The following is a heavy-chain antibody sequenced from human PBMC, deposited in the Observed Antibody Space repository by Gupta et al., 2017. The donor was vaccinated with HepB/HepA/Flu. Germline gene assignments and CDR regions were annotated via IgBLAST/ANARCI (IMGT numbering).Heavy chain of an antibody. D-gene: IGHD2-2*01. CDR3: ARALPRNPMPYYYYYMDV. Sequence: EVQLVESGGGLVKPGGSLRLSCVASGFTLIPYSINWVRQAPGKWLEWVASISSDSRYIYYADSVKGRFTISRDNARNSLFLQMNSLRAEDTALYYCARALPRNPMPYYYYYMDVWGMGTTVAVSS. CDR2: ISSDSRYI. V-gene: IGHV3-21*02. J-gene: IGHJ6*03. CDR1: GFTLIPYS.